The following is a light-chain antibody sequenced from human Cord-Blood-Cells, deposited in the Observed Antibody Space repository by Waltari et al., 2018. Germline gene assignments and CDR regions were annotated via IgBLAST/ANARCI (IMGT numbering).Light chain of an antibody. CDR1: QSIRSY. Sequence: DIQMTQSPSSLSASVGVRVTITCRASQSIRSYLNWYQQKPGKAPKLLIYAASSLQSGVPSRFSGSGSGTDFTLTISSLQPEDFATYYCQQSYSTPWTFGQGTKVEIK. J-gene: IGKJ1*01. CDR3: QQSYSTPWT. V-gene: IGKV1-39*01. CDR2: AAS.